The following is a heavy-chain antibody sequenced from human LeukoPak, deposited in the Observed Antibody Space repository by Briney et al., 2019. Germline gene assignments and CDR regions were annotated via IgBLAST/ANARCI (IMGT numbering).Heavy chain of an antibody. D-gene: IGHD3-16*01. V-gene: IGHV4-39*01. CDR2: LSYSGRT. CDR3: ARHVGLGDAFDI. Sequence: PSETLSLTCTVSGGSAKSDTDYWAWIRQPPGKGLEWIGTLSYSGRTYYNPSLESRVTISVYTSKNQFSLKLSSVTAADTAVYYCARHVGLGDAFDIWGQGTMVTVSS. CDR1: GGSAKSDTDY. J-gene: IGHJ3*02.